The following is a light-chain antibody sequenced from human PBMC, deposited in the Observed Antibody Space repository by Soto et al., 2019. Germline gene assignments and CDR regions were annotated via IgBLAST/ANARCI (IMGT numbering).Light chain of an antibody. Sequence: QSALTQPASVSGSPGQSITISCTGTNSDVGGYKYVSWYQQHPGKAPKVMIFDVSNRPSGVSNRFSGSKSGNTASLTISVLQAEDEADYYCTSYTSSGTYVFGTGTKVTVL. CDR2: DVS. CDR3: TSYTSSGTYV. J-gene: IGLJ1*01. CDR1: NSDVGGYKY. V-gene: IGLV2-14*01.